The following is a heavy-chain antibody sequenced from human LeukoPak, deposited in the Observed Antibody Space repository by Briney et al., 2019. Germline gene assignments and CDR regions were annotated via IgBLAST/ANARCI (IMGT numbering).Heavy chain of an antibody. Sequence: SETLSLTCTVSGGSISSYYWSWIRQPPGKGLEWIGYIYYSGSTNYNPSLKSRVTISVDTSKNQFSLKLSSVTAADTAVYYCARAVSYYYDSSGYYYTFDYWGQGTLVTVSS. D-gene: IGHD3-22*01. J-gene: IGHJ4*02. CDR1: GGSISSYY. CDR3: ARAVSYYYDSSGYYYTFDY. V-gene: IGHV4-59*01. CDR2: IYYSGST.